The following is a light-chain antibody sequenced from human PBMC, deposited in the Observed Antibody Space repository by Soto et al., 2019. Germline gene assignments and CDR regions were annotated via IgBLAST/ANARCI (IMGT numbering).Light chain of an antibody. J-gene: IGKJ1*01. CDR1: QFISNH. CDR2: AAS. V-gene: IGKV1-39*01. CDR3: QQSYSSPPT. Sequence: DIQITQAPSSLSASAEDRVIISWRASQFISNHLNWYQQKPGKAPNLLIFAASSLQSGVPSRFSGSRSGPDFTLTISSLQPEDFATYYCQQSYSSPPTFGQGTKVDNK.